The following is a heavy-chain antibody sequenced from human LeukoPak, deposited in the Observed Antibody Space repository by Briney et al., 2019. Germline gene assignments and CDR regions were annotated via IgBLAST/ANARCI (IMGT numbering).Heavy chain of an antibody. CDR1: GFTFSSYS. V-gene: IGHV3-21*01. CDR2: ISSSSSYI. Sequence: GGSLRLSCAASGFTFSSYSMNWVRQAPGKGLEGVSSISSSSSYIYYADSVKGRFTISRDNAKNSLYLQMNSLRAEDTAVYYCARDGGSGGPGENYYYYYGMDVWGQGTTVTVSS. J-gene: IGHJ6*02. CDR3: ARDGGSGGPGENYYYYYGMDV. D-gene: IGHD3-16*01.